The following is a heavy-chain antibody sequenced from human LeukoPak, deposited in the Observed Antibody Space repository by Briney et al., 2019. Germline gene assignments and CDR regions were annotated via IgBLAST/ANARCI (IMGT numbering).Heavy chain of an antibody. V-gene: IGHV3-74*03. Sequence: GGFLRLSCAASGFTFSSYWMHWVRQAPGKGLVWVSRINSAGSSTTYVDSVKGRFTISRDNAKNTLYLQISSLGVEDTAVYYCVRGALGSGMSPWSYWGQGTLVTVSS. CDR2: INSAGSST. CDR3: VRGALGSGMSPWSY. D-gene: IGHD2-15*01. CDR1: GFTFSSYW. J-gene: IGHJ4*02.